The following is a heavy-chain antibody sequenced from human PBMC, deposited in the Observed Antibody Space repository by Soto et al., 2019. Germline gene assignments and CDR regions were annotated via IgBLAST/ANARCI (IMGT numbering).Heavy chain of an antibody. CDR2: INAGNGHT. Sequence: ASVKVSCKGSGYTFTSYSMYWVRQAPGQRLEWMGGINAGNGHTRYSQKFQARLTITRDTSASTAYMELSSLIYDDTAVYYCARFPSAAGSRNWYFDLWGRGTLVTVSS. J-gene: IGHJ2*01. D-gene: IGHD6-13*01. CDR1: GYTFTSYS. V-gene: IGHV1-3*01. CDR3: ARFPSAAGSRNWYFDL.